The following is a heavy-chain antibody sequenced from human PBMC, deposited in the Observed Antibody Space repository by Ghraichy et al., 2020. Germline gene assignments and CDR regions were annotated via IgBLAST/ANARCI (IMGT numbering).Heavy chain of an antibody. D-gene: IGHD5-24*01. Sequence: LSLTCAASGFSVSSYWKSWVRQAPGKGLEWVANIKQDGGEKYYVDSVKGRFTISRDNAKNSLYLQMNSLRAEDTAVYYCAKNQLLQFDAFNIWGRGTLVTVSS. CDR2: IKQDGGEK. V-gene: IGHV3-7*03. CDR3: AKNQLLQFDAFNI. CDR1: GFSVSSYW. J-gene: IGHJ3*02.